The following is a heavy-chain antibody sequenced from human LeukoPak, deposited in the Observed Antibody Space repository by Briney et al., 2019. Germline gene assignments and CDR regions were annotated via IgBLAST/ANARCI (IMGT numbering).Heavy chain of an antibody. CDR3: ARDPDMVRGVNFDY. J-gene: IGHJ4*02. Sequence: GGSLRLSCAASGFTFSIHWMNWVRQAPGKGLEWVANIKQDGSEKYYVDSVKGRLTISRDNAKNSLYLQMNSLRAEDTAFYYCARDPDMVRGVNFDYWGQGTLVTVSS. CDR2: IKQDGSEK. CDR1: GFTFSIHW. V-gene: IGHV3-7*01. D-gene: IGHD3-10*01.